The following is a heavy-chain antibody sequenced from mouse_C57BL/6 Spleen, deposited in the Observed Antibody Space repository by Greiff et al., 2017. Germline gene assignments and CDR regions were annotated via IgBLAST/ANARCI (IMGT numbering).Heavy chain of an antibody. CDR3: AREASYVDY. CDR2: ISDGGSYT. V-gene: IGHV5-4*01. CDR1: GFTFSSYA. D-gene: IGHD2-10*01. J-gene: IGHJ4*01. Sequence: EVHLVESGGGLVKPGGSLKLSCAASGFTFSSYAMSWVRQTPEKRLEWVATISDGGSYTYYPDYVKGRFTISRDNAKNNLYLQMSHLKSEDTAMYYCAREASYVDYWGQGTSVTVSS.